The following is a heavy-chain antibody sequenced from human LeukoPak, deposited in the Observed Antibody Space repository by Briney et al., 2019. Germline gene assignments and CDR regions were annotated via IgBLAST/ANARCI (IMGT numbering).Heavy chain of an antibody. D-gene: IGHD3/OR15-3a*01. CDR1: GLTLSTSW. CDR2: IKEDGGET. Sequence: GGSLRLSCVASGLTLSTSWMSWVRQAPGKGLEWVANIKEDGGETYYEDSVKGRFTISRDNAKNSLYLQMNSLRGEDTAIYYCARQLDWSWDYWGQGTLVTVSS. J-gene: IGHJ4*02. V-gene: IGHV3-7*01. CDR3: ARQLDWSWDY.